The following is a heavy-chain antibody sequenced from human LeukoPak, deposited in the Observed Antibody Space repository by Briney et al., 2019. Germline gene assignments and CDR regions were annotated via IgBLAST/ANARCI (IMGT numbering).Heavy chain of an antibody. CDR2: IYYSGST. J-gene: IGHJ5*02. CDR3: ARRVSGAYGNWFDP. Sequence: SETLSLTCTVSGGSISSYYWNWIRQPPGKGLEWIGNIYYSGSTNYNPPLESRVTISVDTSKNQFSLRLSSVTAADTAVYYCARRVSGAYGNWFDPWGQGTLVTVSS. D-gene: IGHD4-17*01. V-gene: IGHV4-59*08. CDR1: GGSISSYY.